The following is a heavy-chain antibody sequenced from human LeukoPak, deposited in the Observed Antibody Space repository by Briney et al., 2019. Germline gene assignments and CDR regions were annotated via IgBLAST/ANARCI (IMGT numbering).Heavy chain of an antibody. CDR3: ARRFYSSSWYYFDY. D-gene: IGHD6-13*01. J-gene: IGHJ4*02. Sequence: PSETLSLTCAVSGGSISSGGYSWSWIRQPPGKGLEWIGYIYHSGSTYYNPSLKGRVTISVDTSKNQFSLKLSSVTAADTAVYYCARRFYSSSWYYFDYWGQGTLVTVSS. CDR1: GGSISSGGYS. CDR2: IYHSGST. V-gene: IGHV4-30-2*03.